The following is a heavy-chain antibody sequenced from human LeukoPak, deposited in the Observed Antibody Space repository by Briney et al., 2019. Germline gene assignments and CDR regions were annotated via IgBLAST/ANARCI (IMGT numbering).Heavy chain of an antibody. CDR2: MNPNSGNT. Sequence: GASVKVSCKASGYTFTNYDINWVRQATGQGLEWMGYMNPNSGNTGYAQKFQGRVTITKNTSISTAYMELSSLRSEDTAVYYCATDLRGYSYGQIDYWGQGTLVTVSS. CDR3: ATDLRGYSYGQIDY. CDR1: GYTFTNYD. J-gene: IGHJ4*02. D-gene: IGHD5-18*01. V-gene: IGHV1-8*03.